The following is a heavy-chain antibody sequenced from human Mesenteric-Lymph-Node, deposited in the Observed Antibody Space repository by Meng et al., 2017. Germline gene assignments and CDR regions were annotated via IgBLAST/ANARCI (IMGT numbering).Heavy chain of an antibody. CDR1: GGSISSSSYY. J-gene: IGHJ4*02. CDR3: ARHHHSPTFDY. V-gene: IGHV4-39*01. CDR2: VVYSGTT. Sequence: SAPGLVKPSNTLSLTCPVSGGSISSSSYYWAWIRQPPGEGLEWIGSVVYSGTTYYTSSLKSRVSISVDTSKNQFSLKLSSVTAADTAVYYCARHHHSPTFDYWGQGTLVTVSS. D-gene: IGHD1-14*01.